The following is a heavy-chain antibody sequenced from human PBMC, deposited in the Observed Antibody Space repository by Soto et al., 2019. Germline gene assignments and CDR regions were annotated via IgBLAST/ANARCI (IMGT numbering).Heavy chain of an antibody. Sequence: SVKVSFKASGGTFSSYAISWVRQAPGQGLEWMGGIIPIFGTANYAQKFQGRVTITADKSTSTAYMELSSLRSEDTAVYYCARVSRIQLWLRLDIWGQGTMVTVSS. J-gene: IGHJ3*02. CDR1: GGTFSSYA. D-gene: IGHD5-18*01. CDR3: ARVSRIQLWLRLDI. CDR2: IIPIFGTA. V-gene: IGHV1-69*06.